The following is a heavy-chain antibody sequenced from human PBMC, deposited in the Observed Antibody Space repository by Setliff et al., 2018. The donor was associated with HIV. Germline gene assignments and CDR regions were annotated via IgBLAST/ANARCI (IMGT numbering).Heavy chain of an antibody. D-gene: IGHD2-21*02. J-gene: IGHJ6*03. CDR3: TRDLWGDDYYYNNMDV. CDR2: IYHSGST. V-gene: IGHV4-38-2*02. Sequence: SETLSLTCAVSGYAINSNFFWGWVRQPPGKGLEWIGSIYHSGSTYYDPSLKSRVTISIDMSKNQFSLKVTSVTAADTAVYYCTRDLWGDDYYYNNMDVWGKGTTVTVS. CDR1: GYAINSNFF.